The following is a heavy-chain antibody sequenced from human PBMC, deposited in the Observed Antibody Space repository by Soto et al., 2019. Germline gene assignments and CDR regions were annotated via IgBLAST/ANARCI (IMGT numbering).Heavy chain of an antibody. J-gene: IGHJ4*02. Sequence: EVQLVETGGGLIQPGGSLRLSCAASGFTVSNNYMSWVRQAPGKGLEWVSLIYSGGSTFYADSVKGRFTISRDNSKNTLFLQMNSLRDEDTAVYFCATYTSLEYWGQGTLVTVSS. D-gene: IGHD2-2*02. CDR3: ATYTSLEY. CDR2: IYSGGST. V-gene: IGHV3-53*02. CDR1: GFTVSNNY.